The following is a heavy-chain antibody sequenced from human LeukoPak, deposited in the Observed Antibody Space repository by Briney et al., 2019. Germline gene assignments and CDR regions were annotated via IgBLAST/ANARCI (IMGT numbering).Heavy chain of an antibody. Sequence: SETLFLTCTVSGGSISSYYWSWIRQPAGKGLEWIGRIYTSGSTNYNPSLKSRVTVSVDTSKNQFSLKLSSVTAADTAVYYCARDQTTAVRSSGPQRYYYGMDVWGQGATVAVSS. J-gene: IGHJ6*02. CDR3: ARDQTTAVRSSGPQRYYYGMDV. CDR1: GGSISSYY. CDR2: IYTSGST. D-gene: IGHD3-22*01. V-gene: IGHV4-4*07.